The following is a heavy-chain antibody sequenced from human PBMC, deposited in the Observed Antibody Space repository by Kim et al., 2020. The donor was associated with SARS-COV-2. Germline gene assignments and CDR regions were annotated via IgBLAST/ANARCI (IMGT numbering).Heavy chain of an antibody. J-gene: IGHJ4*02. D-gene: IGHD6-13*01. CDR3: ARHNGEGIAAAGLDY. Sequence: PSLQSRVTISVDTSKNQFSLKLSSVTAADTAVYYCARHNGEGIAAAGLDYWGQGTLVTVSS. V-gene: IGHV4-59*08.